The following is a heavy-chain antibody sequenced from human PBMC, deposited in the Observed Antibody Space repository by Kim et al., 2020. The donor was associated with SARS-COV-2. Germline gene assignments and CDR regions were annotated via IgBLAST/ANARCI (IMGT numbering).Heavy chain of an antibody. CDR1: GFTFSSYA. J-gene: IGHJ6*02. CDR3: ARVRNYDASSGYYYPRYDYCYGKDI. Sequence: GGSLRLSCAASGFTFSSYAMHWVRQAPGKGLEWVAVISYDGSTKYYADSVKGRFTISRDNSKNTLYLQMNSLRAEDTAVYYCARVRNYDASSGYYYPRYDYCYGKDIWGQGTTVSASS. V-gene: IGHV3-30-3*01. CDR2: ISYDGSTK. D-gene: IGHD3-22*01.